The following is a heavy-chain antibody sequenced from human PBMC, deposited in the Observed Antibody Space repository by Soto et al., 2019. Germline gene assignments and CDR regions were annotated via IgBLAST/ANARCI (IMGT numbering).Heavy chain of an antibody. Sequence: SETLSLTCTFSGCSISSHYWSWIRQPPGQGLEWIGYIYYSGNTYYNPSLKSRIAISVDTSKNQFSLKLNSLTAADTAVYYCAITPYPGTAFDYWGQGTLVTVSS. D-gene: IGHD5-18*01. CDR1: GCSISSHY. J-gene: IGHJ4*02. CDR3: AITPYPGTAFDY. V-gene: IGHV4-59*06. CDR2: IYYSGNT.